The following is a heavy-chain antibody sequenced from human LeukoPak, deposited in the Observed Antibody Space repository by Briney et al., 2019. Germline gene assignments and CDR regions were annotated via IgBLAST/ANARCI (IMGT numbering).Heavy chain of an antibody. CDR3: ARGLGYCSSASCQWWFDP. D-gene: IGHD2-2*01. Sequence: ASVKVSCKASGYTFSNDDINWVRQATGHGLEWMGWMNPNNDNTGYAQKFQGRVTITRNTSISTAYMELSSLRSEDTAVYYCARGLGYCSSASCQWWFDPWGQGTLVTVS. J-gene: IGHJ5*02. CDR1: GYTFSNDD. V-gene: IGHV1-8*03. CDR2: MNPNNDNT.